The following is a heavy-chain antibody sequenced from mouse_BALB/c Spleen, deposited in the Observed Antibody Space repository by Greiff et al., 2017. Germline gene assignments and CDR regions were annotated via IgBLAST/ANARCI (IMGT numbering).Heavy chain of an antibody. CDR1: GFAFSSYD. V-gene: IGHV5-12-1*01. CDR2: ISSGGGST. Sequence: EVKVVESGGGLVKPGGSLKLSCAASGFAFSSYDMSWVRQTPEKRLEWVAYISSGGGSTYYPDTVKGRFTISRDNAKNTLYLQMSSLKSEDTAMYYCARGWDYFDYWGQGTTLTVSS. CDR3: ARGWDYFDY. D-gene: IGHD3-3*01. J-gene: IGHJ2*01.